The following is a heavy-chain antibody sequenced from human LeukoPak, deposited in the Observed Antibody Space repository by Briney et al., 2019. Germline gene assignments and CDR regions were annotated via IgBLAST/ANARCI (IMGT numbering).Heavy chain of an antibody. D-gene: IGHD3-22*01. Sequence: ASVKVSCKASGYTFTSYGISWVRQAPGQGLEWMGWISAYNGNTNYAQKLQGRVTMTTDTSTSTAYMELRSLRSDDTAVYYCARGDYYDSSGPLPFDYWGQGTLVTVSS. CDR1: GYTFTSYG. V-gene: IGHV1-18*01. J-gene: IGHJ4*02. CDR2: ISAYNGNT. CDR3: ARGDYYDSSGPLPFDY.